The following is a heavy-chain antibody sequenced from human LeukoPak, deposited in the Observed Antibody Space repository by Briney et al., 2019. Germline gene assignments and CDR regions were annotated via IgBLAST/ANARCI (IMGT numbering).Heavy chain of an antibody. CDR1: GYTFTSYG. V-gene: IGHV1-24*01. D-gene: IGHD3-16*01. Sequence: GASVKVSCKASGYTFTSYGISWVRQAPGKGLEWMGGFDPEDGETIYAQKFQGRVTMTEDTSTDTAYMELSSLRSEDTAVYYCATSWAVGDLGYWGQGTLVTVSS. CDR3: ATSWAVGDLGY. CDR2: FDPEDGET. J-gene: IGHJ4*02.